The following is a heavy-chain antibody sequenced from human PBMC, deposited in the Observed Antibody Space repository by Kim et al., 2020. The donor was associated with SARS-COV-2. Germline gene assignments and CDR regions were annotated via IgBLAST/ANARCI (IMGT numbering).Heavy chain of an antibody. J-gene: IGHJ2*01. D-gene: IGHD6-13*01. CDR3: ARDSPIAAAGYWYFDL. V-gene: IGHV4-39*07. CDR2: MYYSGST. CDR1: GGSISSSSYY. Sequence: SETLSLTCTVSGGSISSSSYYWGWIRQPPGKGLEWVGSMYYSGSTYYNPSLKSRVTISVDTSKNQFSLRLSSVTAADTAVYYCARDSPIAAAGYWYFDLWGRGTLVTVSS.